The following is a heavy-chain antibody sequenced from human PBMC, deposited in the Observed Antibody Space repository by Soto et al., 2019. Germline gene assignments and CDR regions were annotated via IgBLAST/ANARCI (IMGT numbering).Heavy chain of an antibody. D-gene: IGHD3-22*01. CDR3: AIYGNFYDTSGYYSH. V-gene: IGHV3-7*03. CDR1: GFNFSSYW. J-gene: IGHJ4*02. CDR2: IKHEGREK. Sequence: GGSLRLSCAASGFNFSSYWMNWVRQAPGKGLEWVANIKHEGREKYYVDSVKGRFTVSRDNAKKSLYLKMSSLRAEDSAVYYCAIYGNFYDTSGYYSHWGQGTLVTVSS.